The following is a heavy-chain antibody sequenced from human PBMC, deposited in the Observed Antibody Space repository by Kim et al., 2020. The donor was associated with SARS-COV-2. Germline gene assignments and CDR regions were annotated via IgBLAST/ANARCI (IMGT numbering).Heavy chain of an antibody. CDR1: GFTFGDYA. CDR3: TRDERVTMVRGDAKYGRDV. CDR2: IRSKAYGGTT. J-gene: IGHJ6*02. Sequence: GGSLRLSCTASGFTFGDYAMSWFRQAPGKGLEWVGFIRSKAYGGTTEYAASVKGRFTISRDDSKSIAYLQMNSLKTEDTAVYYCTRDERVTMVRGDAKYGRDVWGQGTPVTVSS. D-gene: IGHD3-10*01. V-gene: IGHV3-49*03.